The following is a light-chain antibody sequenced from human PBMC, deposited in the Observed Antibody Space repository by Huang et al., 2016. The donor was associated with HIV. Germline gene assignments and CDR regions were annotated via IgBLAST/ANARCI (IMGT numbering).Light chain of an antibody. Sequence: EIVLTQSLGTLAFSPGERATLSCRASQTLSGSYLAWYQQKPGQVPRLLIHSASTRATGIPDRFSGSGSGTDFTLTISSLEPEDFAVYFCQQYGSLPYTFGQGTRLDIK. V-gene: IGKV3-20*01. CDR2: SAS. J-gene: IGKJ5*01. CDR3: QQYGSLPYT. CDR1: QTLSGSY.